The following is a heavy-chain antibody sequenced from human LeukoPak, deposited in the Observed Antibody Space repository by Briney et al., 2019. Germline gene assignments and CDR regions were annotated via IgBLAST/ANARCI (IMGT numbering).Heavy chain of an antibody. CDR1: GGTFSSYA. CDR2: IIPIFGTA. J-gene: IGHJ4*02. D-gene: IGHD3-10*01. Sequence: EASVKVSCKASGGTFSSYAISWVRQAPGQGREWMGGIIPIFGTANYAQKFQGRVTITADESTSTAYMELSSLRSEDTAVYYCAREPIWFGELPYYFDYWGQGTLVTVSS. CDR3: AREPIWFGELPYYFDY. V-gene: IGHV1-69*01.